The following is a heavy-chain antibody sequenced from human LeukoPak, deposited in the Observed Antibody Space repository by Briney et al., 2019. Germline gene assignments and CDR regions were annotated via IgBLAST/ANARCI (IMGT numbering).Heavy chain of an antibody. CDR2: ISWNGGSI. V-gene: IGHV3-9*01. Sequence: GGSLRLSCAASGFTFDDYAVHWVRQAPGKGQEWVSGISWNGGSIDYADSVKGRFTISRDNAKKFLYLQMNSLREEDTALYYCAKDHGSGIYYKTYFDYWGQGTLVTVSS. CDR1: GFTFDDYA. D-gene: IGHD3-10*01. CDR3: AKDHGSGIYYKTYFDY. J-gene: IGHJ4*02.